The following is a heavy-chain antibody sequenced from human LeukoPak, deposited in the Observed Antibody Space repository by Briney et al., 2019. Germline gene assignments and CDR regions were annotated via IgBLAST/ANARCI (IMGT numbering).Heavy chain of an antibody. V-gene: IGHV4-39*01. CDR1: GGSISSYH. Sequence: SETLSLTCAVSGGSISSYHWSWIRQPPGKGLEWIGSIYYSGSTYYNPSLKSRGTISVDTSKNQFSLKLRSVTAADTAVYYCARPRTRLAWFDPWGQGILVTVSS. J-gene: IGHJ5*02. CDR2: IYYSGST. D-gene: IGHD6-19*01. CDR3: ARPRTRLAWFDP.